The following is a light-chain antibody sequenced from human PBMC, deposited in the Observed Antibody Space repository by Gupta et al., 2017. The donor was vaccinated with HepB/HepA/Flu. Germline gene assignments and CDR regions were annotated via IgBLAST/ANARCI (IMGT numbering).Light chain of an antibody. J-gene: IGLJ2*01. CDR2: EVN. CDR3: GSYAGSNNLV. V-gene: IGLV2-8*01. CDR1: SSDVGGYNH. Sequence: QSALTQPHPASGSPGQSVTLSCTGTSSDVGGYNHGCWYQPHPATAHSLMVFEVNQRPAVVPVRFSGSESGNTASLTVSGPQADEEADYYRGSYAGSNNLVFGGGTKLTVL.